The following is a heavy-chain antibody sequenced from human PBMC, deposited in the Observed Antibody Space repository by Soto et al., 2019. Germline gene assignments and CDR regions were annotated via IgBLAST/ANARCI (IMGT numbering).Heavy chain of an antibody. CDR3: ANAYYYDSSGYWSTVGFDY. V-gene: IGHV1-69*13. J-gene: IGHJ4*02. D-gene: IGHD3-22*01. CDR1: GGTFSSYA. Sequence: SVKVSCKASGGTFSSYAISWVRQAPGQGLEWMGGIIPIFGTANYAQKFQGRVTITADESTSTAYMELSSLRSEDTALYYCANAYYYDSSGYWSTVGFDYWGQGTLVTVSS. CDR2: IIPIFGTA.